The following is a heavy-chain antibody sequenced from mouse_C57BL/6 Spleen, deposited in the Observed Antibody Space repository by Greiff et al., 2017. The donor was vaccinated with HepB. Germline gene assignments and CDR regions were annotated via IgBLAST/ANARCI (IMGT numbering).Heavy chain of an antibody. CDR2: IDPNSGGT. V-gene: IGHV1-72*01. CDR3: AREEVGSSWFAY. D-gene: IGHD1-1*02. CDR1: GYTFTSYW. Sequence: VQLQQPGAELVKPGASVKLSCKASGYTFTSYWMHWVKQRPGRGLEWIGRIDPNSGGTKYNEKFKSKATLTVDKPSSTAYMQISSLTSEDSAVYYCAREEVGSSWFAYWGQGTLVTVSA. J-gene: IGHJ3*01.